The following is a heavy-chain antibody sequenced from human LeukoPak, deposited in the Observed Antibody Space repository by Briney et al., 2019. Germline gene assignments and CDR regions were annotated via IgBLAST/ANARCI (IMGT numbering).Heavy chain of an antibody. CDR3: TRGGAPAAIFDY. CDR2: IRSKANSYAT. Sequence: GGSLRLSCAASGFTFSGSAMHCVRQASGKGLEWVGRIRSKANSYATAYAASVKARFTISRDDSKNTASLQMNSLKTEDTAVYYCTRGGAPAAIFDYWGQGTLVTVSS. CDR1: GFTFSGSA. J-gene: IGHJ4*02. D-gene: IGHD2-2*01. V-gene: IGHV3-73*01.